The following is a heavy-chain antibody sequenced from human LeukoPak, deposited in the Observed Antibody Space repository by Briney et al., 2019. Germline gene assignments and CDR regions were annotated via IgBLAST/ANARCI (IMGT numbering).Heavy chain of an antibody. J-gene: IGHJ4*02. CDR1: GYTFTSYD. CDR2: MNPNSGNT. CDR3: ARDEDGTPGY. V-gene: IGHV1-8*02. Sequence: ASVKVSCKASGYTFTSYDINWVRQATGQGLEWMGWMNPNSGNTGYAQKFPGRVTMTRDTSISTAYMELSRLRSDDTAVYYCARDEDGTPGYWGQGTLVTVSS. D-gene: IGHD5-24*01.